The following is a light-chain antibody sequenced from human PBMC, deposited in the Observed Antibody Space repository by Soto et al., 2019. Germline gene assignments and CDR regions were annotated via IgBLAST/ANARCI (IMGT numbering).Light chain of an antibody. Sequence: QSALTQPPSASGSPGQSVTISCTGTSSDVGGYNYGSWYQQYPGKVPKLMVYEVNKRPSGVPDRFSGSKSGNTASLTVSGLQAEDEADYYCTSYAGGNNVFGTGTKLTVL. CDR1: SSDVGGYNY. V-gene: IGLV2-8*01. J-gene: IGLJ1*01. CDR3: TSYAGGNNV. CDR2: EVN.